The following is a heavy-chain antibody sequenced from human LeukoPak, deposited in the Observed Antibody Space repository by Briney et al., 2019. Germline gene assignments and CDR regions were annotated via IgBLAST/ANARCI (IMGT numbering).Heavy chain of an antibody. J-gene: IGHJ4*02. Sequence: ETLSLTCTVSGGSISNYYWNWIRQPPGKGLEWIGYIYNSGSTNYNPSLKSQVTMSVNTSKNQFSLNLSSVTSADTAVYYCARGNKRASDYWGQGARVTVPS. D-gene: IGHD4-23*01. CDR1: GGSISNYY. V-gene: IGHV4-59*01. CDR2: IYNSGST. CDR3: ARGNKRASDY.